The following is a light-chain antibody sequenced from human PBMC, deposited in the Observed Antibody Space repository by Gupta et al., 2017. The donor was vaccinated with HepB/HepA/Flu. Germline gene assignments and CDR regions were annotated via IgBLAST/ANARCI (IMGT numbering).Light chain of an antibody. CDR3: QQYNNWPTST. J-gene: IGKJ5*01. Sequence: IVMTQSPATLSVSPGERATLSCRASQSVSSNLAWYQQKPGQAPRLLIYGASTRATGIPARFSGSGSGTEFTLTISSLQSEDFAVYYCQQYNNWPTSTFGQGTRLEIK. V-gene: IGKV3-15*01. CDR2: GAS. CDR1: QSVSSN.